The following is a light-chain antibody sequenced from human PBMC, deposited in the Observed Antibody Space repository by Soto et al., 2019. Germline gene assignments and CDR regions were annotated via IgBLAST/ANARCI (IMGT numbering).Light chain of an antibody. CDR2: AAS. Sequence: IQLTQAPPSLPASLRYTVTLTCRARHAITNYLDWYQQRPGKAPNLLISAASTMQSGVPARFSGSGSGTDFTLTITSLQPEDFATYYCQQSYNTPRTFGQGTKVDIK. V-gene: IGKV1-39*01. CDR1: HAITNY. J-gene: IGKJ1*01. CDR3: QQSYNTPRT.